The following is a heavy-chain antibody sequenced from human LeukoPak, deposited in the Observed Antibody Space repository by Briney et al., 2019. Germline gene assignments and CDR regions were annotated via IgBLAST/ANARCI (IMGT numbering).Heavy chain of an antibody. V-gene: IGHV3-23*01. CDR3: AKMGSWFYFDY. J-gene: IGHJ4*02. CDR2: ISGSGGST. CDR1: GFTFSSYA. D-gene: IGHD6-13*01. Sequence: GGSLRLSCAASGFTFSSYAMNWVRQAPGKGLEWVSAISGSGGSTYYADSVKGRFTISSDNSMNTLYLQMNSLRAEDTAVYYCAKMGSWFYFDYWGQGTLVTVSS.